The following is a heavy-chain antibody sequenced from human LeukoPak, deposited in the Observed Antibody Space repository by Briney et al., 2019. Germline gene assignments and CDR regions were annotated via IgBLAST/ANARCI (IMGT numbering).Heavy chain of an antibody. CDR1: GGSISGNNYF. CDR2: IYYSGST. V-gene: IGHV4-39*01. J-gene: IGHJ4*02. D-gene: IGHD6-19*01. Sequence: SETLSLTCTVSGGSISGNNYFWGWIRQPPGKGLEWIGSIYYSGSTYYNPSLKSRVTISVDTSKNQFSLKLSSVTAADTAVYYCASRSSGYSSGWLVFDYWGQGTLVTVSS. CDR3: ASRSSGYSSGWLVFDY.